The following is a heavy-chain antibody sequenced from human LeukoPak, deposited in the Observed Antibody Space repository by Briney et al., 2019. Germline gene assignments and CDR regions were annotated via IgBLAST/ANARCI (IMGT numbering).Heavy chain of an antibody. CDR2: ISSSGSTI. D-gene: IGHD5-18*01. Sequence: GGSLRLSCAASGFTFSDYMSWIRQAPGKGLEWVSYISSSGSTIYYADSVKGRFTISRDNAKNSLYLQMNSLRAEDTAVYYCARGGAWIQPVFDYWGQGTLVTVSS. J-gene: IGHJ4*02. CDR1: GFTFSDY. CDR3: ARGGAWIQPVFDY. V-gene: IGHV3-11*01.